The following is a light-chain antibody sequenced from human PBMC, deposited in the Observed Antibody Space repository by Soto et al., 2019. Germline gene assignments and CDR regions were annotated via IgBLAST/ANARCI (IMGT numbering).Light chain of an antibody. V-gene: IGLV1-44*01. CDR2: RNN. Sequence: QTVLTRPPSASRSPGQTVTISRSGNNSNIVRNTVNWYQQLPGTAPKLLIYRNNQRPSGVPDRFSGSKSGTSASLAISGLQSGDESDYYCASWDDGLTGYVFGTGTKVTVL. CDR3: ASWDDGLTGYV. CDR1: NSNIVRNT. J-gene: IGLJ1*01.